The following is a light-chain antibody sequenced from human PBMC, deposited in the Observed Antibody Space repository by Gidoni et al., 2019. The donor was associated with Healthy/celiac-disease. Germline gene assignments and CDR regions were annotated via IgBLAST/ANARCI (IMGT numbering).Light chain of an antibody. J-gene: IGKJ3*01. Sequence: IVLTQSPGTLSLSPGERATLSCRASQSVSSSYLAWYQQKPGQAPRLLSYGAASRATGIPDRFSGSGSGTDFTLTISRLEPEDCAVYYCQQYGSSPFTFGPGTKVDIK. CDR1: QSVSSSY. V-gene: IGKV3-20*01. CDR3: QQYGSSPFT. CDR2: GAA.